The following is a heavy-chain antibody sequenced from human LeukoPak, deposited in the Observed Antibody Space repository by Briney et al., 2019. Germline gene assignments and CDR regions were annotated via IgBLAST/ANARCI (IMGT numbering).Heavy chain of an antibody. V-gene: IGHV4-39*02. CDR2: IYYSGST. D-gene: IGHD2-2*01. J-gene: IGHJ6*02. Sequence: SETLSLTCTVSGGSISGSSYYWGWIRQPPGKGLEWIGSIYYSGSTYYNPSLKSRVTISVDTSKNQFSLKLNSVTATDTAVYYCARDYSSYCSSTSCHLSYGMDVWGQGTTVTVSS. CDR3: ARDYSSYCSSTSCHLSYGMDV. CDR1: GGSISGSSYY.